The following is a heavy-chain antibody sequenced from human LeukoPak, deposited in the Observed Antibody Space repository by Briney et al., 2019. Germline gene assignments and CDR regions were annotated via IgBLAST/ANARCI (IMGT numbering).Heavy chain of an antibody. CDR2: INHSRST. CDR1: GGSFSGYY. V-gene: IGHV4-34*01. D-gene: IGHD3-9*01. Sequence: SETLSLTCAVYGGSFSGYYWSWIRQPPGKGLEWIGEINHSRSTNYNPSLKSRVTISVDTSKNQFPLKLSSVTAADTAVYYCARGQDRSKVLRYFDWLLEHPRYFDYWGQGTLVTVSS. CDR3: ARGQDRSKVLRYFDWLLEHPRYFDY. J-gene: IGHJ4*02.